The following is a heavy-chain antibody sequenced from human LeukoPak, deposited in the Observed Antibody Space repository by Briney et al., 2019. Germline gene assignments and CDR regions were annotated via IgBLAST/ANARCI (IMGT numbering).Heavy chain of an antibody. Sequence: SVKVSCKASGGTFSSYAISWVRQAPGQGLEWMGRIIPILGIASYAQKFQGRVTITADKSTSTAYMELSSLRSEDTAVYYCARVGYSSGWYWFDPWGQGTLVTVSS. CDR2: IIPILGIA. CDR1: GGTFSSYA. V-gene: IGHV1-69*04. D-gene: IGHD6-19*01. J-gene: IGHJ5*02. CDR3: ARVGYSSGWYWFDP.